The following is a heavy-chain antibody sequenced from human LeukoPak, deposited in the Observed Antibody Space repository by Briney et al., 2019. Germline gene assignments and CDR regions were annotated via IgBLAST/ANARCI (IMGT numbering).Heavy chain of an antibody. D-gene: IGHD3-9*01. V-gene: IGHV3-43*01. CDR1: GFTFDDYV. J-gene: IGHJ4*02. CDR2: VGWDGVTT. Sequence: GGSLRLSCAASGFTFDDYVMHWVRQAPGKGLEWVSLVGWDGVTTHYADSVKGRFTIPRDNTKNSLYLQMNSLRTEDTAVYYCAKGSTYNILTENLDYWGQGTLVTVSS. CDR3: AKGSTYNILTENLDY.